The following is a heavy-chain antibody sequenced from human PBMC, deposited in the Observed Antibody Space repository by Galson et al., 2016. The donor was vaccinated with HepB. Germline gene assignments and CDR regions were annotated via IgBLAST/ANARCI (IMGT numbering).Heavy chain of an antibody. CDR3: ARARVGYQDAFDI. Sequence: SLRVSCAASGFTFSSYSMNWVRQAPGKGLEWVSYISSSSSYIYYADSVKCRFTISRDNAKNSLYLQMNSLRAEDTTVYYCARARVGYQDAFDIWGQGTMVTVSS. V-gene: IGHV3-21*01. D-gene: IGHD5-18*01. J-gene: IGHJ3*02. CDR2: ISSSSSYI. CDR1: GFTFSSYS.